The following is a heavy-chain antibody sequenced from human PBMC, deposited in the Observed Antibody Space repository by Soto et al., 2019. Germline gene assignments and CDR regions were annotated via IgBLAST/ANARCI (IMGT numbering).Heavy chain of an antibody. V-gene: IGHV4-4*07. Sequence: PSETLSLTCTVSGGSISSYYWSWIRQPAGKGLEWIGRIYTSGSTNYNPSLKSRVTMSVDTSKNQFSLKLSSVTAADTAVYYCARLRYDFWSGSSPDAFDIWGQGTMVTVSS. CDR1: GGSISSYY. CDR3: ARLRYDFWSGSSPDAFDI. J-gene: IGHJ3*02. CDR2: IYTSGST. D-gene: IGHD3-3*01.